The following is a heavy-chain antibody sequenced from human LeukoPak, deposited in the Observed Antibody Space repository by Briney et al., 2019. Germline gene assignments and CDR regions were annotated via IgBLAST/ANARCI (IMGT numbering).Heavy chain of an antibody. CDR1: GFTFSSYA. CDR3: AKVRRDGYNYGY. J-gene: IGHJ4*02. Sequence: PGGSLRLSCAASGFTFSSYAMSWVRQAPGKGLEWVSAISGSGGSTYYADSVKGRFTISRDNSKDTLYLQMNSLRAEDTAVYYCAKVRRDGYNYGYWGQGTLVTVSS. CDR2: ISGSGGST. V-gene: IGHV3-23*01. D-gene: IGHD5-12*01.